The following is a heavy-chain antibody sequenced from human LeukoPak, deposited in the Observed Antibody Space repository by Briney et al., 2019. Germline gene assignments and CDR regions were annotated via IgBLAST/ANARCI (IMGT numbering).Heavy chain of an antibody. V-gene: IGHV1-46*01. J-gene: IGHJ6*03. D-gene: IGHD3-3*01. Sequence: ASVKVSCKASGYTFTRHYMHWVRQAPGQGLEWMGIINPSGGSTNYAQKFQGRVTMTRDTSTNTVYMELSSLRSEDTAVYYCARGSEPYDFWSGYYRTYYYYMDVWGKGTTVTVSS. CDR2: INPSGGST. CDR3: ARGSEPYDFWSGYYRTYYYYMDV. CDR1: GYTFTRHY.